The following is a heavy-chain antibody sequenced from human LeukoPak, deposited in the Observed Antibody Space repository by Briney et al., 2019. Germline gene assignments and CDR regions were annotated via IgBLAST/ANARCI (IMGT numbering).Heavy chain of an antibody. CDR3: ARVRDYDFWSGPKSVDP. CDR1: GYTFTSYG. V-gene: IGHV1-18*01. CDR2: ISAYNGNT. Sequence: ASVKVSCKASGYTFTSYGISWVRQAPGQGLEWMGWISAYNGNTNYAQKLQGRVTITTDTSTSTAYMELRSLRSDDTAVYYCARVRDYDFWSGPKSVDPWGQGTLVTVSS. J-gene: IGHJ5*02. D-gene: IGHD3-3*01.